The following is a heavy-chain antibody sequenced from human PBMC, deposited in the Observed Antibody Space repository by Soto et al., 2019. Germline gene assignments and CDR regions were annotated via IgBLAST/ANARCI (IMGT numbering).Heavy chain of an antibody. CDR1: GYTFTSYG. V-gene: IGHV1-18*01. D-gene: IGHD3-16*01. Sequence: QVQLVQSGAEVKKPGASVKVSCKASGYTFTSYGIRWVRQAPGQGLEWMGWINGYNGNTNHAKKVQGRVTMSTDTSTSTAYMELRSLRSDDSAVYYCARMGDVPYYYYGMDVWGQGTTVTVSS. CDR3: ARMGDVPYYYYGMDV. CDR2: INGYNGNT. J-gene: IGHJ6*02.